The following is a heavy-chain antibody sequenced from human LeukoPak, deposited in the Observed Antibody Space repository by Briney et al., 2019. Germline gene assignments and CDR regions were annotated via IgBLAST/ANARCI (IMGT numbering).Heavy chain of an antibody. Sequence: GGSLRLSCAASGFTFSDYWMHWVRQAPGKGLVWVSRINGDGSSTTYADSVKGRFTISRDNAKNTLYLQMNNLRAEDAAVYYCARDMYSTSSARAAYWGQGTLVTVSS. J-gene: IGHJ4*02. CDR1: GFTFSDYW. CDR2: INGDGSST. D-gene: IGHD6-6*01. CDR3: ARDMYSTSSARAAY. V-gene: IGHV3-74*01.